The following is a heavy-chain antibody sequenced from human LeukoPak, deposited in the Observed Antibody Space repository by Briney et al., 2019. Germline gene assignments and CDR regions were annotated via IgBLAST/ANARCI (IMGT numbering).Heavy chain of an antibody. CDR2: INPNSGGT. CDR3: ARGQSSSWYKPHDAFDI. J-gene: IGHJ3*02. Sequence: GASVKVSCKASGYTFTSYYMHWVRQAPGQGLEWMGWINPNSGGTNYAQKFQGRVTMTRDTSISTAYMELSRLRSDDTAVYYCARGQSSSWYKPHDAFDIWGQGTMVTVSS. V-gene: IGHV1-2*02. D-gene: IGHD6-13*01. CDR1: GYTFTSYY.